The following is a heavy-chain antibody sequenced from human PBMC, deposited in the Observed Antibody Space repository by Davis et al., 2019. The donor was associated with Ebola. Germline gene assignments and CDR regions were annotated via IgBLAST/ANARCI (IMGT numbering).Heavy chain of an antibody. V-gene: IGHV3-43*01. CDR2: ITWDGGTK. J-gene: IGHJ4*02. CDR1: GFTFDDYS. D-gene: IGHD4-11*01. Sequence: GESLKISCLASGFTFDDYSMHWVRQVPGKGLEWVSVITWDGGTKYYVASVKGRFTVSRDNSRNSLFLQMNSLASEDTALYYCAKGAYSNFHYFDYWGQGSLVIVSS. CDR3: AKGAYSNFHYFDY.